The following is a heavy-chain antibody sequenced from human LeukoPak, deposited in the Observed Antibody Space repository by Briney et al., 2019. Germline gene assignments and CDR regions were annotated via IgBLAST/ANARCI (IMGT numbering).Heavy chain of an antibody. J-gene: IGHJ6*03. CDR1: GFTVSSNY. D-gene: IGHD6-19*01. CDR3: AKVGVADHDYYYYYYMDV. V-gene: IGHV3-66*02. CDR2: IYSVGST. Sequence: GGSLRLSCAASGFTVSSNYMSWVRQAPGTGLEWVSVIYSVGSTHYADSVKGRFTISRDNSKNTLYLQMNSLRAEDTAVYYCAKVGVADHDYYYYYYMDVWGKGTTVTISS.